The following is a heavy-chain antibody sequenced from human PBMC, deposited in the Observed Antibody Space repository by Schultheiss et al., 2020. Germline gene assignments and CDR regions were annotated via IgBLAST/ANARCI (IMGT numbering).Heavy chain of an antibody. CDR1: GFAFNSYA. CDR3: ARCREIVVVPAAPYYYMDV. CDR2: ISGNGDRT. D-gene: IGHD2-2*01. V-gene: IGHV3-23*01. Sequence: GESLKISCAASGFAFNSYAMSWVRQAPGKGLEWVSVISGNGDRTYYADSVKGRFTISRDNSKNTLYLQMNSLRADDTAVYYCARCREIVVVPAAPYYYMDVWGKGTTVTVSS. J-gene: IGHJ6*03.